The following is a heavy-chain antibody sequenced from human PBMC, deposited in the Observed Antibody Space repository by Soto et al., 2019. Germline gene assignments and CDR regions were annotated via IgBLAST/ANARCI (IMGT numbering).Heavy chain of an antibody. J-gene: IGHJ4*02. CDR3: ARLRRDCRTPEGYSHFDC. Sequence: QVQVVQSGSEVKKPGASVKVSCKASGYTFTDYGIHWVRQAPGQGFEWMGWIVPNNGNTNYAQKVQGRVTMTTDTSTSTADIVLRSLTSDDTAVYYCARLRRDCRTPEGYSHFDCWGQGTLVTVSS. CDR1: GYTFTDYG. D-gene: IGHD2-15*01. CDR2: IVPNNGNT. V-gene: IGHV1-18*01.